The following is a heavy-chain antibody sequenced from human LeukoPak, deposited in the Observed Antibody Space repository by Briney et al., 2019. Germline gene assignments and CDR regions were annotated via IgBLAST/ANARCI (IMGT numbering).Heavy chain of an antibody. D-gene: IGHD6-25*01. CDR1: GFTFSSYS. J-gene: IGHJ1*01. Sequence: KAGGSLRLSCAASGFTFSSYSMNRVRQAPGKGLEWVSSISSSSSYIYYADSVKGRFTISRDNAKNSLYLQTNSLRAEDTAVYYCARDSSSGFKYFQHWGQGTLVTVSS. CDR3: ARDSSSGFKYFQH. V-gene: IGHV3-21*01. CDR2: ISSSSSYI.